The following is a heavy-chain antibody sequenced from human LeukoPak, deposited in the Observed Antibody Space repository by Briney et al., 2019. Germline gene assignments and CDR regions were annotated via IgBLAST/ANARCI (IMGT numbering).Heavy chain of an antibody. CDR1: GGSFSGYY. CDR3: ARAPPPNYYYYYMDV. CDR2: INHSGST. V-gene: IGHV4-34*01. Sequence: PSETLSLTRAVYGGSFSGYYWSWIRQPPGKGLEWIGEINHSGSTNYNPSLKSRVTISVDTSKNQFSLKLSSVTAADTAVYYCARAPPPNYYYYYMDVWGKGTTVTVSS. J-gene: IGHJ6*03.